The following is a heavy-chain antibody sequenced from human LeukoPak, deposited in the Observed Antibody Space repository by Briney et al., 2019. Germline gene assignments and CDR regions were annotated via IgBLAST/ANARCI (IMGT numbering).Heavy chain of an antibody. CDR2: IYPRDGST. J-gene: IGHJ4*02. CDR1: GYSLTSNY. V-gene: IGHV1-46*01. CDR3: ARDQEAFDY. Sequence: GASVKVSCKASGYSLTSNYIHWVRQAPGQGLEWMGMIYPRDGSTSYAQKFQGRVTVTRGTSTSTVHMELSGLRSEDTAVYYCARDQEAFDYWGQGTLVTVSS.